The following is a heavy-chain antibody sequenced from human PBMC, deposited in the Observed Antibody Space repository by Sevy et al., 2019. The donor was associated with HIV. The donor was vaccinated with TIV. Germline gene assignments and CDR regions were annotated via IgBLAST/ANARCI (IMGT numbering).Heavy chain of an antibody. CDR1: GFTFSDYT. D-gene: IGHD6-19*01. CDR3: ARALYSDVWYSYEY. V-gene: IGHV3-30-3*01. Sequence: GGSLRLSCSASGFTFSDYTMHWVRQAPGKGLEWVTLILKDGAIKYYADSVKGRFTISRDNSENTLYLQMNSLRPEDTAVYYCARALYSDVWYSYEYWGQGTLVTVSS. J-gene: IGHJ4*02. CDR2: ILKDGAIK.